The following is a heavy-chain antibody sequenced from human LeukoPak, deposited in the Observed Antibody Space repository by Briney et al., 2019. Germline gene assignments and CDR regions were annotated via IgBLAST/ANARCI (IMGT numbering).Heavy chain of an antibody. CDR1: GYTFTNHD. Sequence: ASVKVSCKASGYTFTNHDINWVRQAAGQGLEWMGWINPNTDNKASAQKFQGRVTMTRDTSINTAYMELSSLTSEDTAVYYCVRAVRTTVTTFWFDPWGQGTLVTVSS. CDR3: VRAVRTTVTTFWFDP. V-gene: IGHV1-8*01. J-gene: IGHJ5*02. D-gene: IGHD4-17*01. CDR2: INPNTDNK.